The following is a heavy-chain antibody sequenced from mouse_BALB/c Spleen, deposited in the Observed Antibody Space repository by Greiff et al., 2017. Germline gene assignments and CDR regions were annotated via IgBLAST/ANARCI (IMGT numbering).Heavy chain of an antibody. CDR1: GFTFSSYA. D-gene: IGHD2-1*01. J-gene: IGHJ4*01. CDR3: ARGGAYGNLYAMDY. V-gene: IGHV5-6-5*01. CDR2: ISSGGST. Sequence: DVMLVESGGGLVKPGGSLKLSCAASGFTFSSYAMSWVRQTPEKRLEWVASISSGGSTYYPDSVKGRFTISRDNARNILYLQMSSLRSEDTAMYYCARGGAYGNLYAMDYWGQGTSVTVSS.